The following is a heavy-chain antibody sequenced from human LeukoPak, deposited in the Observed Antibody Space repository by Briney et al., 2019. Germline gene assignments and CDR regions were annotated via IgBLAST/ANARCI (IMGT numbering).Heavy chain of an antibody. CDR3: ASQGIVGATAYYYYMDV. Sequence: SETLSLTCTVSGGSISSGYYWGWIRQPPGKGLEWIGSIYHSGSTYYNPSLKSRVTISVDTSKNQFSLKLSSVTAADTAVYYCASQGIVGATAYYYYMDVWGKGTTVTVSS. D-gene: IGHD1-26*01. CDR2: IYHSGST. CDR1: GGSISSGYY. J-gene: IGHJ6*03. V-gene: IGHV4-38-2*02.